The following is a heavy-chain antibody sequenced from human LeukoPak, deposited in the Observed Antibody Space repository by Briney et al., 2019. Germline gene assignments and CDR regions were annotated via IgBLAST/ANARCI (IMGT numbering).Heavy chain of an antibody. J-gene: IGHJ6*02. CDR1: GYTFTSYG. CDR2: ISAYNGNT. V-gene: IGHV1-18*01. D-gene: IGHD2-2*01. CDR3: ARPTISHYYYGMDV. Sequence: SVKVSCKASGYTFTSYGISWVRQAPGQGLEWMGWISAYNGNTNYAQKLQGRVTMTTDTSTSTAYMELRSLRSDDTAVYYCARPTISHYYYGMDVWGQGTTVTVSS.